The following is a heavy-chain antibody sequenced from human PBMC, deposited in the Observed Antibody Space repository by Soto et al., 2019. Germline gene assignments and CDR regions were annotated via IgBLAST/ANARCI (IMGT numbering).Heavy chain of an antibody. D-gene: IGHD3-10*01. CDR1: GFSLTNSGVG. V-gene: IGHV2-5*02. CDR2: IYWDDGK. CDR3: AHPRSITYYGGGGDFDY. Sequence: QITLKESGPTLVKPTQTLTLTCSFSGFSLTNSGVGVGWIRQPPGKALEWLAFIYWDDGKHYRPSLQSRLTVTKDTAKDQVGLTMTNMDPVDTATYYCAHPRSITYYGGGGDFDYWGQGTLVIVSS. J-gene: IGHJ4*02.